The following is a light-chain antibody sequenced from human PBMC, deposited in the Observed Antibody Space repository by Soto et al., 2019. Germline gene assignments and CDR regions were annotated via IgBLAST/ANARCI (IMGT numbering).Light chain of an antibody. CDR1: QSISSY. CDR2: AAS. CDR3: QQSYSTLWT. V-gene: IGKV1-39*01. Sequence: DIPMTQSPTSLSASVGERVTITCRASQSISSYLNWYQQKPGKAPKLLIYAASSLQTGVRSRFSGSGYGKDFTLSISSLQPEDFATYYWQQSYSTLWTCGQGPKVEIK. J-gene: IGKJ1*01.